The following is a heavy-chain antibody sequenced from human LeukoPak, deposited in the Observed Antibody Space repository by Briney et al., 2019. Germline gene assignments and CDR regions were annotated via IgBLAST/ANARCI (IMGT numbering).Heavy chain of an antibody. CDR1: GFTFSSYA. CDR2: ISGSGGST. V-gene: IGHV3-23*01. CDR3: AKSCGGDCYDYRDGPPIVDY. D-gene: IGHD2-21*01. J-gene: IGHJ4*02. Sequence: GGSLRLSCAASGFTFSSYAMSWVRQAPGKGLEWVSAISGSGGSTYYADSVKGRFTISRDNSTNTLYLQMNSLRAEDTAVYHCAKSCGGDCYDYRDGPPIVDYWGQGTLVTVSS.